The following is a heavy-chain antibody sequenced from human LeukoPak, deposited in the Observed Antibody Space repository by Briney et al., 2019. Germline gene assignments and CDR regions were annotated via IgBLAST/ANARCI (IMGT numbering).Heavy chain of an antibody. Sequence: GGSLRLSCAASGFTFSTYSMNWVRVAPGKGRGWISYISETTNTIYYADSVKGRFTISRDNAKNSLYLQMNSLRAEDTAVYYCAREKGSFYYYGMDVWGQGSTVTVSS. V-gene: IGHV3-48*04. D-gene: IGHD3-10*01. CDR1: GFTFSTYS. J-gene: IGHJ6*02. CDR2: ISETTNTI. CDR3: AREKGSFYYYGMDV.